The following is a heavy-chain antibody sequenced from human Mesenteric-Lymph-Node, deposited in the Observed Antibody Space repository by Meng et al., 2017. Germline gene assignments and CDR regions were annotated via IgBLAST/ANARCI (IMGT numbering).Heavy chain of an antibody. CDR1: GFTFSSYT. CDR2: ISGSGGST. Sequence: GESLKISCAASGFTFSSYTMSWVRQAPGKGLEWVSAISGSGGSTYYADSVKGRFTISRDNSKNTLYLQMNRLRAEDTAVYYCAKSLPASTNWFDPWGQGTLVTVSS. D-gene: IGHD2-2*01. CDR3: AKSLPASTNWFDP. V-gene: IGHV3-23*01. J-gene: IGHJ5*02.